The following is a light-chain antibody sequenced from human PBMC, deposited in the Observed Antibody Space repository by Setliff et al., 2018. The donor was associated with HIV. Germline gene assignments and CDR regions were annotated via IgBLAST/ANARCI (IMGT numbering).Light chain of an antibody. CDR2: GVN. Sequence: QSVLTQPASVSGSPGQSITISCTGTTSDVGSYNLVSWYQQQPGRAPKLIIYGVNKRPSEASSRFSASKSGDTASRTISDLQAEDEADCYCCSYTGDIILYVFGTGTKVTVL. CDR1: TSDVGSYNL. CDR3: CSYTGDIILYV. J-gene: IGLJ1*01. V-gene: IGLV2-23*02.